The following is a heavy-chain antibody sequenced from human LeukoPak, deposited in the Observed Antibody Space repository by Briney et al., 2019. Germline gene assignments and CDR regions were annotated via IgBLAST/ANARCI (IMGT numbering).Heavy chain of an antibody. V-gene: IGHV3-23*01. Sequence: TGGSLRLSCAASGFTFSSYAMSWVRQAPGKGLEWVSAISGSGGSTYYADSVKGRFTIFRDNSKNTLYLQMNSLRAEDTAVYYCAKGPGPTYYYYYMDVWGKGTTVTVSS. CDR2: ISGSGGST. CDR1: GFTFSSYA. J-gene: IGHJ6*03. CDR3: AKGPGPTYYYYYMDV.